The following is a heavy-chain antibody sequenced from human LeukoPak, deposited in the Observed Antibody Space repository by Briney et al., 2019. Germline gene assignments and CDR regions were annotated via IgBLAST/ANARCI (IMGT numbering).Heavy chain of an antibody. CDR3: ARSKDCSSTSCPRKNNWFDP. CDR2: IWYDGSNK. Sequence: QPGGSLRLSCAASGFTFSSYGMPWVRQAPGKGLEWVAVIWYDGSNKYYADSVKGRFTISRDNSKNTLYLQMNSLRAEDTAVYYCARSKDCSSTSCPRKNNWFDPWGQGTLVTVSS. J-gene: IGHJ5*02. V-gene: IGHV3-33*01. CDR1: GFTFSSYG. D-gene: IGHD2-2*01.